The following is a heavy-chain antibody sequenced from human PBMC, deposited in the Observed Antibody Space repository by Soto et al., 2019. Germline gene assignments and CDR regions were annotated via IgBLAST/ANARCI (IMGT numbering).Heavy chain of an antibody. CDR3: TRSIGSGGVIGGFDY. D-gene: IGHD3-16*02. CDR1: GGTFNTYA. Sequence: QVQLVQSETEVKKPGSAVKVSCKASGGTFNTYAMNWVRQAPGQGLEWMGGIIPMFDTPRYAQKFQGRVTITVDESTTTAYMEPSSLRSDDTAVYYCTRSIGSGGVIGGFDYWGQGTLVTVSS. J-gene: IGHJ4*02. CDR2: IIPMFDTP. V-gene: IGHV1-69*01.